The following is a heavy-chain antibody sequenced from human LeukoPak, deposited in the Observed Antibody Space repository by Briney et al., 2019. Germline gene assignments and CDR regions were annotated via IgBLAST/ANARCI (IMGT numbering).Heavy chain of an antibody. J-gene: IGHJ2*01. CDR1: GDSLRSTTYY. Sequence: KSSETLSLTCTVSGDSLRSTTYYWGWIRQPPGKGLEWIGSVYYSGSTYYNPSLKSRVTISVDTSKNQFSLNLSSVTAADTAVYYCARLSSSWYQDWYFDLWGRGTLVTVSS. D-gene: IGHD6-13*01. V-gene: IGHV4-39*07. CDR2: VYYSGST. CDR3: ARLSSSWYQDWYFDL.